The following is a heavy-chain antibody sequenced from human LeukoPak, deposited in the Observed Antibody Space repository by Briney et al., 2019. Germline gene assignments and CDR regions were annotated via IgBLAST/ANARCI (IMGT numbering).Heavy chain of an antibody. CDR3: ARGPCAEVVVITTFFDY. CDR1: GGTFSSYA. D-gene: IGHD3-22*01. Sequence: ASVKVSCKASGGTFSSYAISWVRQAPGQGLEWMGGIIPIFGTANYAQKFQGRVTITTDESTSTAYMELSSLRSEDTAVYYCARGPCAEVVVITTFFDYWSQGTLVTVSS. CDR2: IIPIFGTA. J-gene: IGHJ4*02. V-gene: IGHV1-69*05.